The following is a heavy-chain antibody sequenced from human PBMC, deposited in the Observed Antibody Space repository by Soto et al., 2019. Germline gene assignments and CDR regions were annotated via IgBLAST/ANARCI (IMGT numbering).Heavy chain of an antibody. V-gene: IGHV4-31*03. CDR2: IYYSGST. CDR3: AMSRYYYDSSGALD. D-gene: IGHD3-22*01. J-gene: IGHJ4*02. Sequence: LSLTCTVSGGSISSGGYYWSWIRQHPGKGLEWIGYIYYSGSTYYNPSLKSRVTISVDTSKNQFSLKLSSVTAADTAVYYCAMSRYYYDSSGALDWGQGTLVTVSS. CDR1: GGSISSGGYY.